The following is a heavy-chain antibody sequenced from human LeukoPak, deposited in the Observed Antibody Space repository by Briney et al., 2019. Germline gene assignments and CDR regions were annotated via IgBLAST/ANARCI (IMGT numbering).Heavy chain of an antibody. CDR1: GGSISSGGYY. D-gene: IGHD3-22*01. CDR2: IYYSGST. V-gene: IGHV4-31*03. J-gene: IGHJ4*02. CDR3: ARAGYDSSGYSTYYFDY. Sequence: SETLSLTCTVSGGSISSGGYYWSWIRQHPGKGLEWIGYIYYSGSTYYNPSLKSRVTISIDTSKNRFSLKLSSVTAADTAVYYCARAGYDSSGYSTYYFDYWGQGTLVTVSS.